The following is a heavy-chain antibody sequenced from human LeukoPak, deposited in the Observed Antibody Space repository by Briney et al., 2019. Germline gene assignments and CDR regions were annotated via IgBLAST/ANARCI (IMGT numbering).Heavy chain of an antibody. CDR2: INWNGGST. D-gene: IGHD1-26*01. V-gene: IGHV3-20*04. CDR1: GFTFDDYG. CDR3: AKALVGATTSLYYYYMDV. J-gene: IGHJ6*03. Sequence: PGGSLRLSCAASGFTFDDYGMSWVRQAPGKGLEWVSGINWNGGSTGYADSVKGRFTISRDNSKNTLYLQMNSLRAEDTAVYYCAKALVGATTSLYYYYMDVWGKGTTVTVSS.